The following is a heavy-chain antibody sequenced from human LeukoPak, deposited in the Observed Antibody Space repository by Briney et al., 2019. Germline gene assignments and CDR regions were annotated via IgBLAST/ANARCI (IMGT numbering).Heavy chain of an antibody. CDR2: IYAGGTT. CDR3: ARVGYYYDSSSYYYEFPFDY. Sequence: GGSLRLSCAASGFTVSSSYMSWVRQAPGKGLEWVSVIYAGGTTYYPDSVKGRFTISRHNSKNTLYLQMNSLRAEDTAVYYCARVGYYYDSSSYYYEFPFDYWGQGTLVTVSS. J-gene: IGHJ4*02. V-gene: IGHV3-53*04. D-gene: IGHD3-22*01. CDR1: GFTVSSSY.